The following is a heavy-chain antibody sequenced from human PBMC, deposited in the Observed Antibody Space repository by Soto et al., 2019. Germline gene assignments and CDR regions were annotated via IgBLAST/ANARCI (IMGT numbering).Heavy chain of an antibody. CDR3: ARVGEQWLVSWWFDP. CDR1: GYTFTSYA. D-gene: IGHD6-19*01. CDR2: INAGNGNT. Sequence: VSVKVSCKASGYTFTSYAMHWVRQAPGQRLEWMGWINAGNGNTKYSQKFQGRVTITRDTSASTAYMELSSLRSEDTAVYYCARVGEQWLVSWWFDPWGQGTLVTVSS. V-gene: IGHV1-3*01. J-gene: IGHJ5*02.